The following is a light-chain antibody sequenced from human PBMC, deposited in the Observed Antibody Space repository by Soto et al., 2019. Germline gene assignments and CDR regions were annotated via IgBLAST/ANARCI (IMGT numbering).Light chain of an antibody. CDR1: QSVSSNS. CDR2: GAS. V-gene: IGKV3-20*01. CDR3: QQYGSSPPYT. J-gene: IGKJ2*01. Sequence: VLTQSPGTLSLSPGERATLSCRASQSVSSNSLVWYQQTPGQAPRLLIYGASIRATGIPDRFSGSVSGTDFTLTIDRLQPEDFAVYYCQQYGSSPPYTFGQVTNMEI.